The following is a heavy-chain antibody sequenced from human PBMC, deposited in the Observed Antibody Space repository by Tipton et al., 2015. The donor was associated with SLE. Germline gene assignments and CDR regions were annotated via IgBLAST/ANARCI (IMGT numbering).Heavy chain of an antibody. CDR2: VYDRGTT. CDR1: GDSLSSYC. CDR3: ARVTGHNSGWYGWVDY. D-gene: IGHD6-19*01. Sequence: LRLSCSVSGDSLSSYCWSWIRQSPGKGLEWIGYVYDRGTTNYNPSVMNRVVISLDRSENQFSLRLTSVTAADAAVYYCARVTGHNSGWYGWVDYWGQGTLVTVSS. V-gene: IGHV4-59*01. J-gene: IGHJ4*02.